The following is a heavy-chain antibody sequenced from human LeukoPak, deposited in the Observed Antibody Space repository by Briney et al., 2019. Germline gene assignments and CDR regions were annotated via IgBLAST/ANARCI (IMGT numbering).Heavy chain of an antibody. D-gene: IGHD2-2*01. CDR2: INPNSGGT. V-gene: IGHV1-2*02. CDR3: ARIVVPAVVFFEMDY. CDR1: GYTFTGYC. J-gene: IGHJ4*02. Sequence: ASVKVSCKASGYTFTGYCMHWVRQAPGQGLERMGWINPNSGGTNYAQKFQGRVTMTRDTSISTAYMELSRLRSDDTAVYYCARIVVPAVVFFEMDYWGQGTLVTVSS.